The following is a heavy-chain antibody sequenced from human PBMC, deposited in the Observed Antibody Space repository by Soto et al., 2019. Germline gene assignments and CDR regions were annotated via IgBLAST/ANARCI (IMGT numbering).Heavy chain of an antibody. D-gene: IGHD1-26*01. V-gene: IGHV3-23*01. CDR1: GFTFSSYA. CDR2: ISGSGGGT. J-gene: IGHJ4*02. Sequence: EVQLLESGGGLVQPGGSLRLSCAASGFTFSSYAMSWVRQAPGKGLGRVSVISGSGGGTYYADSVKGRFTISRNYSKTTLYLQMNSLRAEDTAVYYCAKRGSGSHCDYWGQGTLVTVSS. CDR3: AKRGSGSHCDY.